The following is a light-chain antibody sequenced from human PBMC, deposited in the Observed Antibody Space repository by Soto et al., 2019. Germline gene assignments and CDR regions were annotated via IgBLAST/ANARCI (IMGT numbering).Light chain of an antibody. V-gene: IGKV3D-20*01. CDR3: QQYNNWPPIT. CDR1: QSVSSSY. CDR2: HTS. J-gene: IGKJ5*01. Sequence: VLTQSPATLSLSPGESATLSCGTSQSVSSSYVAWYQQKPGLAPRLLIYHTSNRATGIPDRFSGSGSGTDFTLTISRLEPEDFAVYYCQQYNNWPPITFGQGTRLEIK.